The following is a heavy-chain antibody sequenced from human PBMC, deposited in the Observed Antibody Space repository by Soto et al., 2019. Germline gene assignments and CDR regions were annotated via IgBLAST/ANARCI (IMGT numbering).Heavy chain of an antibody. V-gene: IGHV4-61*08. CDR1: GGSVGTGAYY. CDR3: ARQDYYHRAFDI. Sequence: QVQLQESGPGLVTPSETLSLTCRVSGGSVGTGAYYWSWIRQPPGKGLEWIGYTLYRGSPNYNPSLQSRQSRVTISVDRSRNQFYLRLTSLTDADTALYYCARQDYYHRAFDIWGQGTLVTVSA. D-gene: IGHD3-9*01. CDR2: TLYRGSP. J-gene: IGHJ3*02.